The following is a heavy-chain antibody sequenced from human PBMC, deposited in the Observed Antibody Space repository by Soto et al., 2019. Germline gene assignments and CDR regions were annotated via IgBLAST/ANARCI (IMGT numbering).Heavy chain of an antibody. CDR1: GGTFSSYA. CDR3: ASKARTVAGNYGMDV. D-gene: IGHD6-19*01. V-gene: IGHV1-69*01. Sequence: QVQLVQSGAEVKKPGSSVKVSCKASGGTFSSYAISWVRQAPGQGLEWMGGIIPIFGTANYAQKFQGRVTITADESTSTAYMELSSLRSEDRAVYYCASKARTVAGNYGMDVWGQGTLVTVSS. J-gene: IGHJ6*02. CDR2: IIPIFGTA.